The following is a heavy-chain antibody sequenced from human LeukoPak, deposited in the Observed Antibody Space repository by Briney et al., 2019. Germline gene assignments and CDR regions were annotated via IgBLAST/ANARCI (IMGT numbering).Heavy chain of an antibody. CDR1: GFTFSSYS. J-gene: IGHJ6*03. CDR3: AREAYSYGYVNYYYYMDV. D-gene: IGHD5-18*01. V-gene: IGHV3-48*01. Sequence: GGSLRLSCAASGFTFSSYSMNWVRQAPGKGLEWVSYISSSSSTIYYADSVKGRFTISRDNAKNSLYLQMNSLRAEDTAVYYCAREAYSYGYVNYYYYMDVWGKGTTVTVSS. CDR2: ISSSSSTI.